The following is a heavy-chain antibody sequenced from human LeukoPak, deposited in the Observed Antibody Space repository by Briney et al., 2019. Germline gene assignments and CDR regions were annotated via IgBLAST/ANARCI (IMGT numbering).Heavy chain of an antibody. CDR3: AKDEEEIAAAGTGHDY. D-gene: IGHD6-13*01. Sequence: SGGSLRLSCAASGFTFSSYSMNWVRQAPGKGLEWISDISRSGSTIHYADSVKGRFTISRDNSKNTLYLQMNSLRAEDTAVYYCAKDEEEIAAAGTGHDYWGQGTLVTVSS. J-gene: IGHJ4*02. CDR1: GFTFSSYS. V-gene: IGHV3-48*01. CDR2: ISRSGSTI.